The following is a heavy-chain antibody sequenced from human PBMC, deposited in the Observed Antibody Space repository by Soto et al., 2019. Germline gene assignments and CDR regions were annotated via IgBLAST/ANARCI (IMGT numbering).Heavy chain of an antibody. Sequence: GGSLRLSCSASGFTFSSYAMHWVRQAPGKGLEYVSAISSNEGSTYYADSVKGRFTISRDNSKNTLYLQMSSLRAEDTAVYYCVKAMLWSTGPYYYYGMDVWGQGTTVTVSS. CDR1: GFTFSSYA. D-gene: IGHD5-18*01. V-gene: IGHV3-64D*06. J-gene: IGHJ6*02. CDR2: ISSNEGST. CDR3: VKAMLWSTGPYYYYGMDV.